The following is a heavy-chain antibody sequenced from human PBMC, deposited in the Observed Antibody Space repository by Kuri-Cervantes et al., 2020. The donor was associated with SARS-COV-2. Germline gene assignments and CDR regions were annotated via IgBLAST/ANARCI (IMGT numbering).Heavy chain of an antibody. J-gene: IGHJ6*02. CDR3: ARETAVTGGGMDV. V-gene: IGHV4-39*07. D-gene: IGHD4-11*01. CDR2: IYYSGST. CDR1: GGSISSSSNF. Sequence: GSLRLSCTVSGGSISSSSNFWAWIRQPPGKGLEWIGSIYYSGSTYYNPSLKSRVTISVDTSKNQFSLKLSSVTAADTAVYYCARETAVTGGGMDVWGQGTTVTVSS.